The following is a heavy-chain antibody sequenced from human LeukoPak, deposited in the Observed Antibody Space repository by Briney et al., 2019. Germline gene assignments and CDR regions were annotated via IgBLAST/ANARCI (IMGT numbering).Heavy chain of an antibody. Sequence: GGSLRLSYAASGFTVSSNYMSWVRQAPGKGLEWISVIYSGGTTYYADSVKGRFTISRDNSNNTLYLQMHSLRAEDTAVYYCAGVRRLLSDNWFDPWGQGNLVTVSS. J-gene: IGHJ5*02. CDR2: IYSGGTT. V-gene: IGHV3-53*01. D-gene: IGHD3-22*01. CDR3: AGVRRLLSDNWFDP. CDR1: GFTVSSNY.